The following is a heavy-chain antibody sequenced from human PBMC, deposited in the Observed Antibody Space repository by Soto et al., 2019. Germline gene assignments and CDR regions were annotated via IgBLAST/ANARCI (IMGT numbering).Heavy chain of an antibody. J-gene: IGHJ6*02. D-gene: IGHD3-9*01. CDR1: GGSISSGDYY. V-gene: IGHV4-30-4*01. CDR3: ARESIFLGYYGMDV. CDR2: IYYSGST. Sequence: PSETLSLTCTVSGGSISSGDYYWSWIRQPPGKGLEWIGYIYYSGSTYYNPSLKSRVTISVDTSKNQFSLKLSSVTAADTAVYYCARESIFLGYYGMDVWGQGTTVTVSS.